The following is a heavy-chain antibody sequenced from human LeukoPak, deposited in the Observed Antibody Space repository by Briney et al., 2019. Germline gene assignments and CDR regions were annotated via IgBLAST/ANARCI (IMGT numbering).Heavy chain of an antibody. CDR2: ISAYNGNT. J-gene: IGHJ4*02. V-gene: IGHV1-18*01. Sequence: ASVRVSCKASGYTFSNYGINWVRQAPGQGLEWMGWISAYNGNTNYAQKLQGRVTMTTDTSTSTAYMELRSLRSDDTAVYYCARDCAPDIAVAGSWGQGTLVTVSS. CDR1: GYTFSNYG. D-gene: IGHD6-19*01. CDR3: ARDCAPDIAVAGS.